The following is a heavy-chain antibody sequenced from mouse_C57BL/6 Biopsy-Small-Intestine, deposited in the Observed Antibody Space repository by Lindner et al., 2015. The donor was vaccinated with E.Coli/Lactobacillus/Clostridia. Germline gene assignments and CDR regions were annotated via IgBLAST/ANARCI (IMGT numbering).Heavy chain of an antibody. CDR3: ARDYGSSRPFAY. CDR2: ISSGGSYT. Sequence: VQLREVWGGLVQPGGSPKLSCAASGFTFSSYGMSWVRQTPDKRLEWVATISSGGSYTYYPDSVKGRFTISRDNAKNTLFLQMTSLRSEDTAMYYCARDYGSSRPFAYWGQGTLVTVSA. V-gene: IGHV5-6*01. D-gene: IGHD1-1*01. CDR1: GFTFSSYG. J-gene: IGHJ3*01.